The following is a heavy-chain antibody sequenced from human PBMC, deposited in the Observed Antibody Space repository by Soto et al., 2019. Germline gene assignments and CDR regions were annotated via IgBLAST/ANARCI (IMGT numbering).Heavy chain of an antibody. CDR1: GFTFSSYW. Sequence: EVQLVESGGGLVQPGGSLRLSCAASGFTFSSYWMHWVRQAPGKGLVWVSRINSDGSSTSYADSVKGRFTISRDNAKNTLYLQMNSLRDEDTAVYYCARDALPDYYDSSGYYGSWYFDLWGRGTLVTVSS. CDR2: INSDGSST. J-gene: IGHJ2*01. CDR3: ARDALPDYYDSSGYYGSWYFDL. V-gene: IGHV3-74*01. D-gene: IGHD3-22*01.